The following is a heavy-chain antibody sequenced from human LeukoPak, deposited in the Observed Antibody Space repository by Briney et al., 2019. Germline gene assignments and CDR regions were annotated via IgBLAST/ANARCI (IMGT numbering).Heavy chain of an antibody. CDR3: ARGAYYYGSGLTFGP. CDR2: ISAYNGNT. CDR1: GYTFTSYG. V-gene: IGHV1-18*01. D-gene: IGHD3-10*01. Sequence: ASVNVSCKASGYTFTSYGISWVRQAPGQGLEWMGWISAYNGNTNYAQKLQGRVTMTTDTSTSTAYMELRSLRSDDTAVYYCARGAYYYGSGLTFGPWGQGTLVTVSS. J-gene: IGHJ5*02.